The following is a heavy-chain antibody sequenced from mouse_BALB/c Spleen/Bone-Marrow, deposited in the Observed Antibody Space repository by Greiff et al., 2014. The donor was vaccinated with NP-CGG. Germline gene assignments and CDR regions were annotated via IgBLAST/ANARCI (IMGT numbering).Heavy chain of an antibody. CDR3: AREAYYGPDY. D-gene: IGHD1-2*01. CDR2: INPRNDRT. J-gene: IGHJ2*01. CDR1: GYTFTSYW. V-gene: IGHV1S81*02. Sequence: VQLQQSGAELVKPGASVKLSCKASGYTFTSYWMEWVKQRPGQGLEWIGEINPRNDRTNYNEKFKSKATLTVDKSSSTAYMQLSSLTSEDSAVYYCAREAYYGPDYWGQGTTLTVSS.